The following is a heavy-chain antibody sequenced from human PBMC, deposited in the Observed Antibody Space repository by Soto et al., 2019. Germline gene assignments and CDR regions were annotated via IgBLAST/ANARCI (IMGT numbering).Heavy chain of an antibody. V-gene: IGHV3-21*01. J-gene: IGHJ6*03. Sequence: GGSLRLSCAASGFTFSSYSMNWVRQAPGKGLEWVSSISSSSSYIYYADSVKGRFTISRDNAKNSLYLQMNSLRAEDTAVYYCAGTRVVAARGGDYYYYMDVWGKGTTVTVSS. CDR3: AGTRVVAARGGDYYYYMDV. D-gene: IGHD2-15*01. CDR1: GFTFSSYS. CDR2: ISSSSSYI.